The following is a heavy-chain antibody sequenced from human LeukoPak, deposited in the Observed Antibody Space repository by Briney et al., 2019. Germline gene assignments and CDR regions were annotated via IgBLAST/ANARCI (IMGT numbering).Heavy chain of an antibody. CDR3: ARARGGWELPHYYYGMDV. CDR1: GGSISSGSYY. Sequence: TSQTLSLTCTVSGGSISSGSYYWSWIRQPAGKGLEWIGRIYTSGSTYYNPSLKSRVTISVDTSKNQFSLKLSSVTAADTAVYYCARARGGWELPHYYYGMDVWGQGTTVTVSS. D-gene: IGHD1-26*01. V-gene: IGHV4-61*02. J-gene: IGHJ6*02. CDR2: IYTSGST.